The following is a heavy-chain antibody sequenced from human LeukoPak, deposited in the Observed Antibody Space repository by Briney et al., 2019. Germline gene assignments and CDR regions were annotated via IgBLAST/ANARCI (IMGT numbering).Heavy chain of an antibody. Sequence: SETLSLTCTVSGGSIRGSYWSWIRQPPGKGLEWIGYIYDSGSTNYNPSLKGRVTISIDTSKNQFSLKLSSVTGADTAVYYCARGSYGDYWGQGTLVTVSS. D-gene: IGHD5-18*01. J-gene: IGHJ4*02. CDR3: ARGSYGDY. CDR1: GGSIRGSY. V-gene: IGHV4-59*01. CDR2: IYDSGST.